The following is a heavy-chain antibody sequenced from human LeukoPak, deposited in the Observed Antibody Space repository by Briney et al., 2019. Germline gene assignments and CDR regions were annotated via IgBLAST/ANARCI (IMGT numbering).Heavy chain of an antibody. CDR1: GFTFSGFY. CDR3: AKVEQQHLSSLDY. CDR2: IYRDGNT. Sequence: GGSLRLSCAASGFTFSGFYMNWVRQAPGKGLEWVSLIYRDGNTNYADSVKGRFAISRDKSKNTLSLQMNSLRAEDTAVYYCAKVEQQHLSSLDYWGQGTLVTVSS. J-gene: IGHJ4*02. D-gene: IGHD6-13*01. V-gene: IGHV3-53*01.